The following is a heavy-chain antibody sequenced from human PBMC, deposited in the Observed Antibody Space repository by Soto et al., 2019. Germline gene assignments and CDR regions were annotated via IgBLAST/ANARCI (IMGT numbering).Heavy chain of an antibody. CDR1: GFTFSSYS. D-gene: IGHD1-26*01. Sequence: GGSLRLSCAASGFTFSSYSMNWVRQAPGKGLEWVSSISSSSSYIYYADSVKGRFTISRDNAKNSLYLQMNSLRAEDTAVYYCARFSDPGNYYYYMDVWGEGTTVTVSS. V-gene: IGHV3-21*01. J-gene: IGHJ6*03. CDR3: ARFSDPGNYYYYMDV. CDR2: ISSSSSYI.